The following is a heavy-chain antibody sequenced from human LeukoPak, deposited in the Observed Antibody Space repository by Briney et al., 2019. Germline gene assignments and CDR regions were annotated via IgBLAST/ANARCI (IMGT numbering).Heavy chain of an antibody. CDR3: ATLWFGPTLYYYYYYMDV. D-gene: IGHD3-10*01. CDR1: GFTFSSYG. CDR2: IRYDGSNK. V-gene: IGHV3-30*02. Sequence: GGSLRLSCAASGFTFSSYGMHWVRQAPGKGLEWVAFIRYDGSNKYYADSVKGRFTISRDNSKNTVYMQMNSLRTEDTAVYYCATLWFGPTLYYYYYYMDVWGKGTTVTISS. J-gene: IGHJ6*03.